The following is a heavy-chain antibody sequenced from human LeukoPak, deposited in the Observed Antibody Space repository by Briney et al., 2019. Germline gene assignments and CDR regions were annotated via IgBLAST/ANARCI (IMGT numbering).Heavy chain of an antibody. D-gene: IGHD1-26*01. CDR1: GYTLTELS. CDR2: FDPEDGET. CDR3: ATLRYSGSYYPYYFDY. J-gene: IGHJ4*02. V-gene: IGHV1-24*01. Sequence: ASVKVSCKVSGYTLTELSMHWVRQAPGKGLEWMGGFDPEDGETIYAQKFQGRVTMTEDTSTDTAYMELSSLRSEDTAVYYCATLRYSGSYYPYYFDYWGQGTLVTVSS.